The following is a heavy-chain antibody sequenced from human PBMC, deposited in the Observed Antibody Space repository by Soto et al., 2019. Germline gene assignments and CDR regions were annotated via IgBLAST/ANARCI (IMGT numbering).Heavy chain of an antibody. V-gene: IGHV4-39*01. D-gene: IGHD4-17*01. CDR1: GGSISSSSYY. J-gene: IGHJ4*02. Sequence: QLQLQESGPGLVKPSETLSLTCTVSGGSISSSSYYWGWIRQPPGKGLEWIGSIYYSGSTYYNPSLKSRVTLAAATSKNQFSLKLSSVTAADTAVYYCARRVSVTRAFDSWGQGTLVTVSS. CDR3: ARRVSVTRAFDS. CDR2: IYYSGST.